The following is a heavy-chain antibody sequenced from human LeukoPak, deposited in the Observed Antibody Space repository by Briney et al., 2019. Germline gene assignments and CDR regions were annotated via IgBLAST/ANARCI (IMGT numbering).Heavy chain of an antibody. V-gene: IGHV4-31*03. D-gene: IGHD4-11*01. Sequence: SETLSLTCTVSGGSISSGGYYWSWIRQHPGKGLEWIGYIYYSGSTYYNPSLKSRVTISVDTSKSQFSLRLTSVTDADTALYYCARGTPHSNWFDPWGQGTLVTVSS. CDR1: GGSISSGGYY. CDR3: ARGTPHSNWFDP. J-gene: IGHJ5*02. CDR2: IYYSGST.